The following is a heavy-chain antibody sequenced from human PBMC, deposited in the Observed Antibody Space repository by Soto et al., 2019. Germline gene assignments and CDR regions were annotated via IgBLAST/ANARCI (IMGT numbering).Heavy chain of an antibody. D-gene: IGHD6-13*01. CDR2: INAANGDT. V-gene: IGHV1-3*01. CDR3: VRRHVSATGIYWFDP. J-gene: IGHJ5*02. CDR1: GYTFTSYG. Sequence: GASVKVSCKASGYTFTSYGIHWVRQAPGQRLEWMGWINAANGDTKYSPKFQGRVTITRDTSASTAYMEPSNLSSEDTAVYYCVRRHVSATGIYWFDPWGQGTLVTVSS.